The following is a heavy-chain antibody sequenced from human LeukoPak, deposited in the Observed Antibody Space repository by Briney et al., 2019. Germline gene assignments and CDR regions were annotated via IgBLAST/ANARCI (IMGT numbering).Heavy chain of an antibody. CDR1: GGSISSGGYY. CDR2: VYSSGST. V-gene: IGHV4-61*02. D-gene: IGHD3-10*02. CDR3: ARSTGSTMFIDY. J-gene: IGHJ4*02. Sequence: PSQTLSLTCTVSGGSISSGGYYWSWIRQPAGKGLEWIGRVYSSGSTYYNHSLQSRVTMSLDTSKNQFSLKLSSVTAADTAVYYCARSTGSTMFIDYWGQGTLVTVSS.